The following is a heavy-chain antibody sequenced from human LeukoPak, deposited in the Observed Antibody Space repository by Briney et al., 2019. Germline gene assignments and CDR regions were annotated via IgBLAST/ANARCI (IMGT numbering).Heavy chain of an antibody. V-gene: IGHV3-48*03. CDR1: GFTFSSYE. Sequence: GGSLRLSCAASGFTFSSYELSWVRQAPGKGLEWISHISGSGTTIYYGDSVKGRFTISRDNAKNSLYLQMNSLRAEDTAIYYCAREGSSSCYDSCNWFDPWGQGTLVTVSS. CDR2: ISGSGTTI. J-gene: IGHJ5*02. D-gene: IGHD2-2*01. CDR3: AREGSSSCYDSCNWFDP.